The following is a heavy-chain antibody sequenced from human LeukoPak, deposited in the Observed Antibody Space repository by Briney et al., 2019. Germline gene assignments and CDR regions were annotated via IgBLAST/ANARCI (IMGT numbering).Heavy chain of an antibody. CDR3: ASHQPSFDY. J-gene: IGHJ4*02. CDR1: GFTFSSYW. CDR2: INHSGST. Sequence: PGGSLRLSCAASGFTFSSYWMSWVRQPPGKGLEWIGEINHSGSTNYNPSLKSRVTISVDTSKNQFSLKLSSVTAADTAVYYCASHQPSFDYWGQGTLVTVSS. V-gene: IGHV4-4*02.